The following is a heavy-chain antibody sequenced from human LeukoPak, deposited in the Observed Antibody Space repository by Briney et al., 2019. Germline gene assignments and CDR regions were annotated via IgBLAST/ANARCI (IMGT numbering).Heavy chain of an antibody. Sequence: PSETLSLTCTVSGGSISSYYWSWIRQPPGKGLEWIGYIYYSGSTNYNPSLKSRVTISVDTSKNQFSLKLSSVTAADTAVYYCASSRYSYGLYGMDVWGQGTTVTVSS. CDR3: ASSRYSYGLYGMDV. CDR1: GGSISSYY. D-gene: IGHD5-18*01. V-gene: IGHV4-59*01. J-gene: IGHJ6*02. CDR2: IYYSGST.